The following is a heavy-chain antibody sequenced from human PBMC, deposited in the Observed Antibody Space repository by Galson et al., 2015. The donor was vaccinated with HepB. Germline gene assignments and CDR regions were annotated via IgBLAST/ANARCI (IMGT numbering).Heavy chain of an antibody. CDR1: GYTFTSYY. CDR3: ARQYCSGGSCYPGPFDY. D-gene: IGHD2-15*01. CDR2: INPSGGST. Sequence: SVKVSCKASGYTFTSYYMHWVRQAPGQGLEWMGIINPSGGSTSYAQKFQGRVTMTRDTSTSTVYMELSSLRSEDTAVYYRARQYCSGGSCYPGPFDYWGQGTLVTVSS. V-gene: IGHV1-46*03. J-gene: IGHJ4*02.